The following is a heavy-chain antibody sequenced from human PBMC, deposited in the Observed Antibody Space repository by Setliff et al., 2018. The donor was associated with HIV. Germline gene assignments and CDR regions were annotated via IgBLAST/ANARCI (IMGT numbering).Heavy chain of an antibody. CDR3: ARGEPSILIEPAAFFDY. V-gene: IGHV3-48*01. J-gene: IGHJ4*02. D-gene: IGHD2-2*01. Sequence: GGSLRLSCVASGFTFSDSSMYWVRQAPGKGLEWISYINSASTTKYYADSVRGRFTISRDNAQNSLHLQLSSLRAEDTAVYYCARGEPSILIEPAAFFDYWGQGTLVTVSS. CDR1: GFTFSDSS. CDR2: INSASTTK.